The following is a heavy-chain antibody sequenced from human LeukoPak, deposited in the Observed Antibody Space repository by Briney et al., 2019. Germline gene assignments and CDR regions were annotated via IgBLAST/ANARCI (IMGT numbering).Heavy chain of an antibody. Sequence: GGSLRLSCAASGFTFSSYSMNWVRQAPGKGLEWVANIKQDGSEKYYVDSVKGRFTISRDNAKNSLYLQMNSLRAEDTAVYYCARARYYDTTGYYEDLYYFDYWGQGTLVTVSS. CDR2: IKQDGSEK. CDR1: GFTFSSYS. D-gene: IGHD3-22*01. J-gene: IGHJ4*02. V-gene: IGHV3-7*01. CDR3: ARARYYDTTGYYEDLYYFDY.